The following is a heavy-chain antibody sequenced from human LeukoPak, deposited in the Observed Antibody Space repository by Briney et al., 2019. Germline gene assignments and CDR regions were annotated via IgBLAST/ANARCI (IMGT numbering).Heavy chain of an antibody. CDR3: ASLPVGATRSSDWVDY. D-gene: IGHD1-26*01. CDR1: GFTFSSYS. CDR2: ISSSSSTI. J-gene: IGHJ4*02. Sequence: GGSLRLSCAASGFTFSSYSMNWVRQAPGKGLEWVSYISSSSSTIYYADSVKGRFTISRDNAKNSLYLQMNSLRAEDTAVYYCASLPVGATRSSDWVDYWGQGTLVTVSS. V-gene: IGHV3-48*01.